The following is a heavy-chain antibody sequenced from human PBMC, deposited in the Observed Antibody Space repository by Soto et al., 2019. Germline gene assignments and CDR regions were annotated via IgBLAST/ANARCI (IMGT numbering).Heavy chain of an antibody. D-gene: IGHD3-3*01. Sequence: EAQLVESGGGFVQPGXSLXLXXXXXXXXXXXXAXXXXRQAPGKGLEWVSGISWNSDSIGYADSVKGRFTISRDNAKNSLFLQMNSLRVEDTALYYCTKVGGLYDFWSGPLHFDLWGQGTLVTVSS. J-gene: IGHJ4*02. CDR3: TKVGGLYDFWSGPLHFDL. CDR2: ISWNSDSI. CDR1: XXXXXXXA. V-gene: IGHV3-9*01.